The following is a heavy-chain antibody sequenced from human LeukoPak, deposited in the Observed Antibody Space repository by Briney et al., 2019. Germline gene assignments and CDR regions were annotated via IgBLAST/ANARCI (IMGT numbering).Heavy chain of an antibody. D-gene: IGHD6-19*01. CDR3: ASLSIAVAGTHLGHFDY. CDR2: INHSGST. Sequence: PSETLSLTCAVYGGSFSGYYWSWIRQPPGKGLEWIGEINHSGSTNYNPSLKSRVTISVDTSKNQFSLKLSSVTAADTAVYYCASLSIAVAGTHLGHFDYWGQGTLVTVSS. CDR1: GGSFSGYY. V-gene: IGHV4-34*01. J-gene: IGHJ4*02.